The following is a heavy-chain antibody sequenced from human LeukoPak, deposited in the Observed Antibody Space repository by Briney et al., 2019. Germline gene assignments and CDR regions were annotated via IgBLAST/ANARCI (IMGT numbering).Heavy chain of an antibody. J-gene: IGHJ4*02. CDR3: TTYGSGRKFDY. CDR2: IESKTDGGTT. D-gene: IGHD3-10*01. Sequence: PGGTLRLSCAASGFTFRNYGMSWVRQAPGKGLEWVGRIESKTDGGTTDYAAPVKGRFTISRDDSTNTLYLQMNSLKSEDTAVYYCTTYGSGRKFDYWGQGILVTVSS. V-gene: IGHV3-15*04. CDR1: GFTFRNYG.